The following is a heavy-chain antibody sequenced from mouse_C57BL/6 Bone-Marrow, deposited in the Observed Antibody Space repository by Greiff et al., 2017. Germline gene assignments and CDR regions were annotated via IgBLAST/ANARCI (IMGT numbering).Heavy chain of an antibody. CDR1: GFSLTSYG. J-gene: IGHJ1*03. CDR3: ARRGSSYWYFDV. Sequence: QVQLKESGPGLVQPSQSLSITCTVSGFSLTSYGVHWVRQSPGKGLEWLGVIWRGGSTDDNAAFISRLSISKDNSKSQVFFKMNRLQADDTAIYYCARRGSSYWYFDVWGTGTTVTVSS. V-gene: IGHV2-2*01. CDR2: IWRGGST.